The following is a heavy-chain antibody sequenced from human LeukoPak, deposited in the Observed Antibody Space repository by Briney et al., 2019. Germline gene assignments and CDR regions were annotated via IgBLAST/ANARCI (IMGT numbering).Heavy chain of an antibody. D-gene: IGHD2-15*01. J-gene: IGHJ4*02. V-gene: IGHV3-21*01. CDR3: ARGGFCSGADCRGSFDY. CDR1: GFTFSSYT. CDR2: ISISSIYI. Sequence: NPGGSLRLSCAASGFTFSSYTMIWVRQAPGRGLEWVSSISISSIYIYYADSVKGRFTVSRDNARTSLYLQMNSLRAEDTAVYYCARGGFCSGADCRGSFDYWGQGSLVTVSS.